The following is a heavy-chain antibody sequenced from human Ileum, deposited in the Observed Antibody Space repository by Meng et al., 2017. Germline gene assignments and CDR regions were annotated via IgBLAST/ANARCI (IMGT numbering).Heavy chain of an antibody. CDR1: GDSITNTNW. V-gene: IGHV4-4*02. CDR3: ARGGLTLERRPLDY. D-gene: IGHD1-1*01. J-gene: IGHJ4*02. CDR2: VYHSGST. Sequence: QVPLQDSGPGLVNPSGTRSLTCAVSGDSITNTNWWNWVRQPPGKGLEWIGEVYHSGSTNYNPSLQSRVTISIDKSKNQFSLNLTSVTVADTAVYYCARGGLTLERRPLDYWGQGTLVTVSS.